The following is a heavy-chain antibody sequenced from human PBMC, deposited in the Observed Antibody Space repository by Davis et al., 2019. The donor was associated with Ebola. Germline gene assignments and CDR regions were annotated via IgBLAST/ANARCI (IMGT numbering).Heavy chain of an antibody. J-gene: IGHJ4*02. D-gene: IGHD3-10*01. CDR2: IWYDGSNK. Sequence: PGGSLRLSCAASGFTFSSYGMHWVRQAPGKGLEWVAVIWYDGSNKYYADSVKGRFTISRDNSKNTLYLQMNSLRAEDTAVYYCAKDVQVRGVIIAPQDYWGQGTLVTVSS. V-gene: IGHV3-33*06. CDR3: AKDVQVRGVIIAPQDY. CDR1: GFTFSSYG.